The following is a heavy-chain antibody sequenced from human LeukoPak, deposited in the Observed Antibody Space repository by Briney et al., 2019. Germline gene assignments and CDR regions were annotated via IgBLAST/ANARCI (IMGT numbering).Heavy chain of an antibody. CDR2: ISSSGSDI. J-gene: IGHJ4*02. D-gene: IGHD4-23*01. Sequence: GGSLRLSCAASGFTFSNYEMHWVRQAPGKGLEWVSYISSSGSDIYYADSVKGRFTISRDNAKNSLYLHMDSLRAEDTAVYYCARDYGGSSPFDYWGQGTLVTVSS. V-gene: IGHV3-48*03. CDR3: ARDYGGSSPFDY. CDR1: GFTFSNYE.